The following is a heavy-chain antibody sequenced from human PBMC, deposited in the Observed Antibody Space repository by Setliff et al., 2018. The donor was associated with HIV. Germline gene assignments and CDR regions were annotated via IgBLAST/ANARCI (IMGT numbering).Heavy chain of an antibody. Sequence: ASVKVSCKASGYTLTNFYIHWVRQAPGQGLEWMGIINPNSGASSYAPKFQGRVTMARDTSTSTVYIDLSNLRSEDTAVYYCATLTRGYTYGSFDYWGQGTLVTVSS. CDR3: ATLTRGYTYGSFDY. D-gene: IGHD5-18*01. V-gene: IGHV1-46*01. CDR2: INPNSGAS. J-gene: IGHJ4*02. CDR1: GYTLTNFY.